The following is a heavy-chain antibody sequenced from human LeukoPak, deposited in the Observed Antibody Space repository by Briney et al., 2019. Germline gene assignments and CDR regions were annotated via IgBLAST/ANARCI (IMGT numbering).Heavy chain of an antibody. D-gene: IGHD6-19*01. V-gene: IGHV3-21*01. CDR2: ISSSSDYI. Sequence: PGGSLRLSCAASGFTFSTSTMNWVRQAPGKGLEWVSSISSSSDYIYYADSVKGRFTISRDNAKNSLYLQMNSLRAEDTAVYYCASISSGWYDVDYWGQGTLVTVSS. J-gene: IGHJ4*02. CDR1: GFTFSTST. CDR3: ASISSGWYDVDY.